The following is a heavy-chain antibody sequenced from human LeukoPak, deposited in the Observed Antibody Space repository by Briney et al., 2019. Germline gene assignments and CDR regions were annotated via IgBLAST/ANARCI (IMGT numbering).Heavy chain of an antibody. Sequence: GGSLRLSCAASGFTFDDYGMSWVRQAPGKGLEGVSGINWNGGSTGYADSVKGRFTISRDNAKNSLYLQMNSLRAEDTAVYYCAKNRVVFNLNYAYYFDYWGQGTLVTVSS. CDR3: AKNRVVFNLNYAYYFDY. V-gene: IGHV3-20*04. D-gene: IGHD1-7*01. CDR1: GFTFDDYG. J-gene: IGHJ4*02. CDR2: INWNGGST.